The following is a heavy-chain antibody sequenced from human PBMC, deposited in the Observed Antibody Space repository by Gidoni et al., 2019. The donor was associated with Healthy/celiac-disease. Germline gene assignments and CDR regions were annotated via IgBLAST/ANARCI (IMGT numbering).Heavy chain of an antibody. D-gene: IGHD2-21*02. Sequence: EVQLLESGGGLVKLGGSLRLSCAASGFTFGSDTMIWVRQAPGTGLGWVASISSSSSYIYYADSVKGRFTISRDNAKNSLYLQMNSLRAEDTAVYYCARDPTNCGGDCYSRDHWFDPGGQGTLVTVSS. CDR3: ARDPTNCGGDCYSRDHWFDP. CDR1: GFTFGSDT. J-gene: IGHJ5*02. V-gene: IGHV3-21*01. CDR2: ISSSSSYI.